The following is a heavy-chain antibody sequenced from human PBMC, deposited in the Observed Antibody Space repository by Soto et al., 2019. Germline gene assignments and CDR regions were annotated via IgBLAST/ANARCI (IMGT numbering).Heavy chain of an antibody. CDR2: ISGSGGST. CDR1: GFTFXSYA. J-gene: IGHJ3*02. V-gene: IGHV3-23*01. D-gene: IGHD2-21*02. Sequence: XGSLRLSCAASGFTFXSYAMSWVRQAPGKGLERVSAISGSGGSTYYADSVKGRFTISRDNSKNTLYLQMNSLRAEDTAVYYCAKDLRGDPRQDAFDIWGQGTMVTVSS. CDR3: AKDLRGDPRQDAFDI.